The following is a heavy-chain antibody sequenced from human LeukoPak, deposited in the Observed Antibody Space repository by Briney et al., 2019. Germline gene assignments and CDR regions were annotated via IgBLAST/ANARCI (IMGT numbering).Heavy chain of an antibody. J-gene: IGHJ4*02. D-gene: IGHD3-22*01. CDR2: INPSGGST. V-gene: IGHV1-46*01. CDR3: ARQTYYYDSSGYSLFDY. Sequence: ASVKVSCKASGYTFTSYYMHWVRQAPGQGLEWMGIINPSGGSTSYAQKFQGRVTMTRDMSTSTVYMELSSLRSEDTAVYYCARQTYYYDSSGYSLFDYWGRGTLVTVSS. CDR1: GYTFTSYY.